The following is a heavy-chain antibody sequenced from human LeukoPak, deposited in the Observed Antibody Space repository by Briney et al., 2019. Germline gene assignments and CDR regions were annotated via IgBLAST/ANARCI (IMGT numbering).Heavy chain of an antibody. CDR3: ARDMSGPYSGYDWHY. CDR2: IIPIFGTA. V-gene: IGHV1-69*01. J-gene: IGHJ4*02. CDR1: GYSFTSYG. D-gene: IGHD5-12*01. Sequence: SVKISCKASGYSFTSYGISWVRQAPGQGLEWMGGIIPIFGTANYAQKFQGRVTITADESTSTAYMELSSLRSEDTAVYYCARDMSGPYSGYDWHYWGQGTLVTVSS.